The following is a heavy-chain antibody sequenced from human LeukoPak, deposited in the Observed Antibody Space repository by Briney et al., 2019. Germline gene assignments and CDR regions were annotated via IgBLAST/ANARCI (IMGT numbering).Heavy chain of an antibody. CDR1: GYTLTELS. CDR2: FDPEDGET. D-gene: IGHD3-22*01. CDR3: ATDRGYYYDSSGYPLFDY. Sequence: ASVKVSCKVSGYTLTELSMHWVRQAPGKGLEWMGGFDPEDGETIYAQKFQGRVTMTEDTSTDTAYMELSSLRSEDTAVYYCATDRGYYYDSSGYPLFDYWGQGTLVTVSS. J-gene: IGHJ4*02. V-gene: IGHV1-24*01.